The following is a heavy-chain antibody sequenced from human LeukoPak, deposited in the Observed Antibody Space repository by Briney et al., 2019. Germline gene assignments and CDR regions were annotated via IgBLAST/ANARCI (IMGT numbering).Heavy chain of an antibody. CDR2: ISAYNGNT. V-gene: IGHV1-18*01. CDR1: GYTFTSYG. J-gene: IGHJ5*02. CDR3: ARAFIAVAATNWFGP. D-gene: IGHD6-19*01. Sequence: ASVKVSCKASGYTFTSYGISWVRQAPGQGLEWMGWISAYNGNTNYAQKLQGRVTMTTDTSTSTAYMELRSLRSDDTAVYYCARAFIAVAATNWFGPWGQGTLVTVSS.